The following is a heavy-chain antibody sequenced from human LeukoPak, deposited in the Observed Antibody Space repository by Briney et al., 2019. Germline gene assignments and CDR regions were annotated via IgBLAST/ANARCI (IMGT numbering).Heavy chain of an antibody. CDR3: ATSGSTITTGPYYYFDL. V-gene: IGHV4-59*08. CDR2: INYSGSA. Sequence: SETLSLTCSVSSGSISSYYWSWIRQPPGKGLEWIGYINYSGSANYNPSLKSRVTISIDTSKNQFSLKLSSVTAADTAVYFCATSGSTITTGPYYYFDLWGRGTLVTVSS. D-gene: IGHD4-11*01. CDR1: SGSISSYY. J-gene: IGHJ2*01.